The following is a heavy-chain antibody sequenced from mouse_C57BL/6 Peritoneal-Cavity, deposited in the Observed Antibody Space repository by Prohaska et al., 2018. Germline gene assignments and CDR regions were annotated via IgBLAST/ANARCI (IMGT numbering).Heavy chain of an antibody. CDR2: GT. D-gene: IGHD2-4*01. Sequence: GTSYNQKFKGKATLTVDTSSSTAYMELNSLTSEDSAVYYCALIYYDYDGYAMDYWSQGTSVTVSS. CDR3: ALIYYDYDGYAMDY. V-gene: IGHV1-36*01. J-gene: IGHJ4*01.